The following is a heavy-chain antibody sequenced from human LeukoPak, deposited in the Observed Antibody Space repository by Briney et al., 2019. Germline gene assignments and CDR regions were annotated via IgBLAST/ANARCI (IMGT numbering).Heavy chain of an antibody. Sequence: GGSLRLSCAASGFTFSSYAMSWVRQAPGKGLEWVSAISGSGGSTFYTDSVKGRFTIFRDNSKNTLYLQMNSLRAEDTAVYYCAKDLKGYYGSGSYPHWGQGTLVTVSS. V-gene: IGHV3-23*01. CDR3: AKDLKGYYGSGSYPH. D-gene: IGHD3-10*01. CDR1: GFTFSSYA. CDR2: ISGSGGST. J-gene: IGHJ4*02.